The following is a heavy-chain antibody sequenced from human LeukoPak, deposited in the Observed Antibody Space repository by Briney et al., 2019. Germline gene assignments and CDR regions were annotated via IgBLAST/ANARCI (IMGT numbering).Heavy chain of an antibody. J-gene: IGHJ4*02. D-gene: IGHD4-17*01. CDR1: GYTFTGYY. CDR2: INPNSGGT. CDR3: AREATVTTELDY. V-gene: IGHV1-2*02. Sequence: GASVKVSCKASGYTFTGYYMHWVRQAPGQGLEWMGWINPNSGGTNYAQKFQGRVTMTRDTSISTAYMELSSLRSEDTAVYYCAREATVTTELDYWGQGTLVTVSS.